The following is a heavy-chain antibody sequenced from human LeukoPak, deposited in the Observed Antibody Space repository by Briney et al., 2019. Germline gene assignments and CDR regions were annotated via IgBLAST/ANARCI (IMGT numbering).Heavy chain of an antibody. CDR1: GFSLSTYA. V-gene: IGHV3-23*01. Sequence: GGSLRLSCAASGFSLSTYAMSWVRQAPGKGLEWGSHFGGSGGTIYYADSVKGRFTISRDNSKDALYLQMSSLRAEDTAVYYCAKSDCGGDCHLLDYWGQGTLVTVSS. CDR3: AKSDCGGDCHLLDY. D-gene: IGHD2-21*02. J-gene: IGHJ4*02. CDR2: FGGSGGTI.